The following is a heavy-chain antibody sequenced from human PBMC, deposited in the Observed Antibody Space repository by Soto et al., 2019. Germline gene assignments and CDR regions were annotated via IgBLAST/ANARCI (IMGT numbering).Heavy chain of an antibody. J-gene: IGHJ6*02. CDR3: ARGEFYDILTGYYPYYYYGMDV. CDR1: GYTFTSYA. CDR2: INAGNGNT. Sequence: ASVKVSCKASGYTFTSYAMHWVRQAPGQRLEWMGWINAGNGNTKYSQKFQGRVTITRDTSTSTAYMELSSLRSEDTAVYYCARGEFYDILTGYYPYYYYGMDVWGQGTTVTSP. V-gene: IGHV1-3*01. D-gene: IGHD3-9*01.